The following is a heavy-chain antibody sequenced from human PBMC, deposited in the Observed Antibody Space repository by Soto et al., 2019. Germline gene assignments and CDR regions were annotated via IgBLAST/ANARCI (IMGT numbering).Heavy chain of an antibody. V-gene: IGHV4-39*01. CDR2: IYYSGST. J-gene: IGHJ4*02. Sequence: QLQLQESGPGLVKPSETLSLTCTVSGGSISSSSYYWGWIRQPPGKGLEWIGSIYYSGSTYYNPSLKSRVTISVDTSKNQFSLKLSSVTAADTAVYYCARHVLSCTNGVCPIEHFDYWGQGTLVTVSS. CDR1: GGSISSSSYY. CDR3: ARHVLSCTNGVCPIEHFDY. D-gene: IGHD2-8*01.